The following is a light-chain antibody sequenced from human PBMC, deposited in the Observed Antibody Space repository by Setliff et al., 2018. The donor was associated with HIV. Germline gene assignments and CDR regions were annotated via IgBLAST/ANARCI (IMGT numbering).Light chain of an antibody. J-gene: IGLJ1*01. V-gene: IGLV2-8*01. CDR3: SSYAGGDIYV. Sequence: QSALTQPPSASGSLGQSVTISCTGTRSDVVGYNYVSWYQIQPGKAPRLIIYAVNKRPSWVSNRFSASKSGNAAYLTVSGLQAEDEADYYCSSYAGGDIYVFGSGTKVT. CDR1: RSDVVGYNY. CDR2: AVN.